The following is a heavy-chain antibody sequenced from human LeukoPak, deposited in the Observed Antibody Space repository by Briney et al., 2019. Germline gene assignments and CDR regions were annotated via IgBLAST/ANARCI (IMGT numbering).Heavy chain of an antibody. CDR2: INHSGST. CDR1: GGSFSGYY. J-gene: IGHJ4*02. Sequence: SETLSLTCAVYGGSFSGYYWSWIRQPPGKGLEWIGEINHSGSTNYNPSLKSRVTISVDTSKNQFSLKLSSVTAADTAVYYCARGVGALPNPRYWGQGTLVTVSS. CDR3: ARGVGALPNPRY. V-gene: IGHV4-34*01. D-gene: IGHD1-26*01.